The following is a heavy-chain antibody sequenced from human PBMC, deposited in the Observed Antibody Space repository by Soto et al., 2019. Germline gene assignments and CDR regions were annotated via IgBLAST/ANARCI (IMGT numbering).Heavy chain of an antibody. CDR1: GFTFSSYA. D-gene: IGHD2-15*01. Sequence: GGSLRLSCAASGFTFSSYAMSWVRQAPGKGLEWVSAISGSGGSTYYADSVKGRFTISRDNSKNTLYLQMNSLRAEDKAVYYCANSMGGYCSGGSCYEFDYWGQGTLVTVSS. CDR3: ANSMGGYCSGGSCYEFDY. J-gene: IGHJ4*02. CDR2: ISGSGGST. V-gene: IGHV3-23*01.